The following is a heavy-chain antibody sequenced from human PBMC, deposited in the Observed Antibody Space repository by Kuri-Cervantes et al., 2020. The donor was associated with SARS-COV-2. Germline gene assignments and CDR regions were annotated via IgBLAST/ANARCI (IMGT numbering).Heavy chain of an antibody. CDR3: ASFTLDLPYSSSWKNFDY. Sequence: ASVKVSCKASGYTFTSYDINWVRQATGQGLEWMGWMNPNSGNTGYAQKLQGRVTMTTDTSTSTAYMELRSLRSDDTAVYYCASFTLDLPYSSSWKNFDYWGQGTLVTVSS. CDR1: GYTFTSYD. V-gene: IGHV1-8*02. J-gene: IGHJ4*02. CDR2: MNPNSGNT. D-gene: IGHD6-13*01.